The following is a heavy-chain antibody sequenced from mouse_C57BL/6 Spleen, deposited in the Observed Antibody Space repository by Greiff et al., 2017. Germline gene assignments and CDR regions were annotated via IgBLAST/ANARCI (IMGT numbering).Heavy chain of an antibody. CDR1: GYTFTSYW. CDR3: ARGDYGNAFAY. D-gene: IGHD1-1*02. J-gene: IGHJ3*01. Sequence: QVQLQQPGAELVRPGSSVKLSCKASGYTFTSYWMHWVQQRPIQGLEWIGNIDPSDSATHYTQKFKGKATLTVDKSSSTAYVQLSSLTSEDSAVYYCARGDYGNAFAYWGQGTLVTVSA. CDR2: IDPSDSAT. V-gene: IGHV1-52*01.